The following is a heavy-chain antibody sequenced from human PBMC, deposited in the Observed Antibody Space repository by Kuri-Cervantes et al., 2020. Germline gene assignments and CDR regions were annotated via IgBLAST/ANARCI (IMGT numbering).Heavy chain of an antibody. V-gene: IGHV4-34*01. CDR1: GGSFSGYY. Sequence: GSLRLSCAAYGGSFSGYYWSWIRQPPEKGLEWIGEINYSGSTNYNPSLKSRVTISVDTSKNQFSLKLSSVTAADTAVYYCARATGYCSSTSCIRGQYYYMDVWGKGTTVTVSS. CDR3: ARATGYCSSTSCIRGQYYYMDV. D-gene: IGHD2-2*03. CDR2: INYSGST. J-gene: IGHJ6*03.